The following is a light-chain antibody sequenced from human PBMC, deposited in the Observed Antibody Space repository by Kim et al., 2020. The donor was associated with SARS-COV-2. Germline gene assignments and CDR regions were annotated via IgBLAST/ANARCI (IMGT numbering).Light chain of an antibody. CDR3: LLSWSGGRV. CDR1: TGGVTSARY. CDR2: DTS. V-gene: IGLV7-46*01. J-gene: IGLJ3*02. Sequence: PGGSVTLTCGASTGGVTSARYPYWFQQKTVQAPRTLIYDTSNKHSWTPARFSGSLLGGKAALTLSGAQPEDEAEYYCLLSWSGGRVFGGGNQLTVL.